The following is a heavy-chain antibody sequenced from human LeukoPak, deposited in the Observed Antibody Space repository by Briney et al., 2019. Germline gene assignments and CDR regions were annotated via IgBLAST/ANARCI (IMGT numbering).Heavy chain of an antibody. CDR1: GYTFTGYY. Sequence: ASVKVSCKASGYTFTGYYMHWVRQAPGQGLEWMGWINPNSGGTNCAQKFQGRVTMTRDTSISTVFMELSSLRSDDTAIYYCVTSTASCCDFDYWGRGSLVTVSS. J-gene: IGHJ4*02. CDR2: INPNSGGT. CDR3: VTSTASCCDFDY. D-gene: IGHD2-2*01. V-gene: IGHV1-2*02.